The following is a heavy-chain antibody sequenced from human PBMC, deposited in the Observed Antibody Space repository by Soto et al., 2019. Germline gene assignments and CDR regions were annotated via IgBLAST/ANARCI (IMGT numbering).Heavy chain of an antibody. CDR3: ARPRVGGDYNEFDY. CDR1: GFTFSGYA. Sequence: QVQLVESGGGVVQPGRSLRLSCAASGFTFSGYALHWVRQAPGTGLEWVAVISSDGSNKYYIDSVKGRFTISSDNSKNTLYRQMNSLRAEDTAVYYRARPRVGGDYNEFDYWGQGTLVTVSS. J-gene: IGHJ4*02. CDR2: ISSDGSNK. V-gene: IGHV3-30-3*01. D-gene: IGHD2-21*02.